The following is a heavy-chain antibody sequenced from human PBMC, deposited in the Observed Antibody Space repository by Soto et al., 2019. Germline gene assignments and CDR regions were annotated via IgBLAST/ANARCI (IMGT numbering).Heavy chain of an antibody. CDR3: AQHHVRCRTMAGAAEF. CDR1: GKSLSGYY. J-gene: IGHJ4*02. D-gene: IGHD2-15*01. CDR2: INHSGNT. V-gene: IGHV4-34*01. Sequence: VQLQQWGAGLLKPSETLSLTCAVYGKSLSGYYWSWIRQPPGKALVWIGEINHSGNTNYNPSLKRRDTILVETSKNQLFLNLSSVTAADTAMYCCAQHHVRCRTMAGAAEFWRQGTLVTVAS.